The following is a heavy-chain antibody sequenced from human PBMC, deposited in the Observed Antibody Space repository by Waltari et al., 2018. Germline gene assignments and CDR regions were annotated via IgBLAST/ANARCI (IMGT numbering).Heavy chain of an antibody. CDR2: INYDGSQK. Sequence: EVQLVESGGGLVQPGRSLRLSCGAPGFTFSRYWMSWVRQIPGKGLEWVANINYDGSQKYYVDSVKGRFTIFRDNAKNSVYLQMNSLRVEDTAVYYCAKSRGFEYWGQGTLITVSS. D-gene: IGHD2-2*01. V-gene: IGHV3-7*01. CDR1: GFTFSRYW. CDR3: AKSRGFEY. J-gene: IGHJ4*02.